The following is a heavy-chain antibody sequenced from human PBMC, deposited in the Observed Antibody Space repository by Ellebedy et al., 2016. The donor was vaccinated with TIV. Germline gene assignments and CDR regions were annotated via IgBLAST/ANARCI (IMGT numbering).Heavy chain of an antibody. J-gene: IGHJ1*01. CDR1: GYTFNSYF. CDR3: ARLSDRGEH. Sequence: ASVKVSCKASGYTFNSYFMCWARQAPGQGLEWMGIINPSGGSTRYAQKFQGRVTMTRETSTSTVYMELSSLRSEDTAVYYCARLSDRGEHWGQGTLVTVSS. CDR2: INPSGGST. D-gene: IGHD1-14*01. V-gene: IGHV1-46*02.